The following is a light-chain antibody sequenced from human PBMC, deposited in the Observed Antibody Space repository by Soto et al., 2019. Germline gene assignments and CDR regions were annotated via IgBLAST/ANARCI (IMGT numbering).Light chain of an antibody. CDR3: QQYNNWPPWIT. CDR1: QSVGSN. V-gene: IGKV3-15*01. J-gene: IGKJ5*01. Sequence: EIVMTQSPATLSVSPGDGATLSCRASQSVGSNLAWFQQKPGQAPRLLIYDVSTRATGVPVRFAGSGSGTEFTPTISSLQSEDFAVYYCQQYNNWPPWITFGQGTRLEIK. CDR2: DVS.